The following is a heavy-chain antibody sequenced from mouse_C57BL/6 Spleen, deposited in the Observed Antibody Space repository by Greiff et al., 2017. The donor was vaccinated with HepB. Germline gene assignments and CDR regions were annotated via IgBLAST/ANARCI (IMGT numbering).Heavy chain of an antibody. D-gene: IGHD1-1*01. CDR1: GYTFTDYN. J-gene: IGHJ1*03. Sequence: EVQLQHSGPELVKPGASVKMSCKASGYTFTDYNMHWVKQSHGKSLEWIGYINPNNGGTSYNQKFKGKATLTVNKSSSTAYMELRSLTSEDSAVYYCAMDYGSSYGYFDVWGTGTTVTVSS. CDR3: AMDYGSSYGYFDV. V-gene: IGHV1-22*01. CDR2: INPNNGGT.